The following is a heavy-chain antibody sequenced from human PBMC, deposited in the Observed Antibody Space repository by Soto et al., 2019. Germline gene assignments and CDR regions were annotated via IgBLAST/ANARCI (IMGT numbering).Heavy chain of an antibody. CDR3: ARATPAGSADF. CDR2: IYHSGGT. D-gene: IGHD2-2*01. CDR1: GGSISSNHW. Sequence: QVQLQESGPGLVEPSGTLSLTCTVSGGSISSNHWWSWVRQPPGKGLEWIGEIYHSGGTNHNPSLRRRVTISLAKSKNQFSLKLDSVTAADTAVYYCARATPAGSADFWGQGTLVTVSS. J-gene: IGHJ4*02. V-gene: IGHV4-4*02.